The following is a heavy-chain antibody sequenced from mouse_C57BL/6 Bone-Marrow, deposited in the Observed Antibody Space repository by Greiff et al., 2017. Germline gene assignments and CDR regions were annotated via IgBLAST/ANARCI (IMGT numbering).Heavy chain of an antibody. D-gene: IGHD2-1*01. CDR1: GYTFTDYY. CDR3: GNCYAMDY. CDR2: INHNNGGT. Sequence: EVQLQQSGPELVKPGASVKISCKASGYTFTDYYMNWVKQSHGKSLEWIGDINHNNGGTSYNQKFKGKATLTVDKSSSTAYMELRSLTSEDSAVYYCGNCYAMDYWGQGTSVTVSS. J-gene: IGHJ4*01. V-gene: IGHV1-26*01.